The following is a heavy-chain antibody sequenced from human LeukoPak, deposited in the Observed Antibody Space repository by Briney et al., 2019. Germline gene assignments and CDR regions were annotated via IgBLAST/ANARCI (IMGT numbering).Heavy chain of an antibody. CDR2: IYSGGST. V-gene: IGHV3-53*01. Sequence: PGGSLRLSCAASGFTVSSNYMSWVRQAPGKGLEWVSIIYSGGSTYYADSVKGRFTISRDNSKNTLYLQMNSLRAEDTAVYYCARDKSSPHAFDIWGQGTMVTVSS. CDR1: GFTVSSNY. J-gene: IGHJ3*02. CDR3: ARDKSSPHAFDI.